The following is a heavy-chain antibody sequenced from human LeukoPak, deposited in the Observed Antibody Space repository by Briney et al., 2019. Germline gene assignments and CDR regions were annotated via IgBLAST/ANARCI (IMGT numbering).Heavy chain of an antibody. CDR1: GFNVSDNY. D-gene: IGHD3-22*01. J-gene: IGHJ4*02. CDR2: IKQDGSEK. Sequence: GGSLRLSCAVSGFNVSDNYMSWVRQAPGKGLEWVANIKQDGSEKYYVDSVKGRFTISRDNAKNSLYLQMNSLRAEDTAVYYCAREFGDSSGYSYDYWGQGTLVTVSS. V-gene: IGHV3-7*01. CDR3: AREFGDSSGYSYDY.